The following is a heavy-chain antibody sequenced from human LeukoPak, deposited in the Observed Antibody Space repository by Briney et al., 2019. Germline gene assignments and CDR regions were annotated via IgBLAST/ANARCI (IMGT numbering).Heavy chain of an antibody. D-gene: IGHD6-13*01. Sequence: SETLSLTCTVPGGSISSYYWSWIRQPAGKGLEWIGRIYTSGSTNYNPSLKSRVTMSVDTSKNQFSLKLSSVTAADTAMYYCARARKTAWSKNPRIAAAMYYFDYWGQGTLVTVSS. V-gene: IGHV4-4*07. J-gene: IGHJ4*02. CDR1: GGSISSYY. CDR3: ARARKTAWSKNPRIAAAMYYFDY. CDR2: IYTSGST.